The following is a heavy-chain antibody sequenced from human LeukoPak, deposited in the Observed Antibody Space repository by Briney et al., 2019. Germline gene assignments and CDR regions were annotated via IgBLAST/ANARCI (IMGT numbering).Heavy chain of an antibody. J-gene: IGHJ6*02. V-gene: IGHV3-7*01. CDR2: IKQDGSGE. CDR3: ARVITPYGMDV. CDR1: GFTFSNYW. Sequence: GGSLRLSCDASGFTFSNYWMAWVRQAPGKGLEWVANIKQDGSGEFYVDAVKGRFTISRDNTKNSLYLQMNSLRAEDTAVYYCARVITPYGMDVWGQGTTVTVSS. D-gene: IGHD3-22*01.